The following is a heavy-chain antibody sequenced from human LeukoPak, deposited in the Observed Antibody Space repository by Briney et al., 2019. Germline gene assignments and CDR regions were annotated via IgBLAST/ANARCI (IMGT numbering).Heavy chain of an antibody. Sequence: GGSLRLSCAASGFTFSNYAMHWVRQAPGKGLEWMSVISYDGRNKYFADSVKGRFTLSRDNSKNTLYLQMNSLRAEDTAVYDCARDLGQYYDTSDNWFDPWGQGTLVTVSS. CDR2: ISYDGRNK. CDR1: GFTFSNYA. CDR3: ARDLGQYYDTSDNWFDP. V-gene: IGHV3-30*04. D-gene: IGHD3-22*01. J-gene: IGHJ5*02.